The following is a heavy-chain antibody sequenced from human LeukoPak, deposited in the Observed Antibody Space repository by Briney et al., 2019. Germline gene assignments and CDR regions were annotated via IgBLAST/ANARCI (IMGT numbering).Heavy chain of an antibody. CDR1: GFSFSGYG. CDR3: VKALVGQTSGY. V-gene: IGHV3-30*18. CDR2: ISHDASDE. Sequence: GGSLRLSCTASGFSFSGYGMHWVRQAPGKGVEWLAVISHDASDEYYADSVKGRFTISRDNAKNMIYLQMISLRAEDTAVYYCVKALVGQTSGYWGQGTRVTVST. J-gene: IGHJ4*02.